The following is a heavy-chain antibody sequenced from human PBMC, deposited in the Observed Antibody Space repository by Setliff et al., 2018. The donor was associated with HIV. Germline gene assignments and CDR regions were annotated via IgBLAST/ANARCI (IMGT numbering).Heavy chain of an antibody. Sequence: PSETLSLTCTVSGASITTDTYYWGWIRQPPGKGLQWIGSIHYSGSTYYQPSLRSRVSISVDTAKNQFSLNLKSVTAADTAVYYCARRGDGYILDYWGRGTLVTVSS. J-gene: IGHJ4*02. D-gene: IGHD5-12*01. CDR3: ARRGDGYILDY. CDR1: GASITTDTYY. CDR2: IHYSGST. V-gene: IGHV4-39*01.